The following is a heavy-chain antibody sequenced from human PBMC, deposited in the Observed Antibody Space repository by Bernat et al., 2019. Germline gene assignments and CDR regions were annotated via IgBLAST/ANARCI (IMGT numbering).Heavy chain of an antibody. J-gene: IGHJ4*02. CDR3: ARDWHYYFDY. Sequence: EVQLVESGGGLVQPGGSLRLSCAASGFTFSSYEMNWVRQAPGKGLEWVSYISSSGSTIYYADSVKGRFTISRDNAKNSLYLQRNSLRAEDTAVYYWARDWHYYFDYWGQGTLVTVSS. V-gene: IGHV3-48*03. CDR1: GFTFSSYE. CDR2: ISSSGSTI.